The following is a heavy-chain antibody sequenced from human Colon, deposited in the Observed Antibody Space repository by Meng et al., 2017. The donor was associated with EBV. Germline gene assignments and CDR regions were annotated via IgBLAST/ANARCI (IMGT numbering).Heavy chain of an antibody. CDR2: IYYTGST. Sequence: HVHLQESGPGLVKPSETLSLTCTVSGDSLSSGSYYWSWIRQPPGKGLEWIGYIYYTGSTYYNPSLKSRVTISMDTSKNQFSLRLSSVTAADTAVYYCARNYYFDYWGQGTLVTVSS. J-gene: IGHJ4*02. V-gene: IGHV4-30-4*01. CDR3: ARNYYFDY. CDR1: GDSLSSGSYY.